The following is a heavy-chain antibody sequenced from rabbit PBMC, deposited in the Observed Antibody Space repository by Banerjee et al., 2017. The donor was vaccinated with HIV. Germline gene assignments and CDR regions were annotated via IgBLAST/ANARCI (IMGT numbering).Heavy chain of an antibody. Sequence: QEQLVESGGGLVQPGGSLKLSCKASGFDFSSYGVSWVRQAPGKGLEWIGYIDPVFGSTYYASWVNGRFTISSHNAQNTLYLQLNSLTAADTATYFCVRVVVAGAYTRLDLWGPGTLVTVS. V-gene: IGHV1S47*01. CDR1: GFDFSSYG. CDR2: IDPVFGST. J-gene: IGHJ3*01. CDR3: VRVVVAGAYTRLDL. D-gene: IGHD4-1*01.